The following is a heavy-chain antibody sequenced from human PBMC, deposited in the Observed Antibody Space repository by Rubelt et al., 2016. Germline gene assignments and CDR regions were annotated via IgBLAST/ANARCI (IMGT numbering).Heavy chain of an antibody. D-gene: IGHD5-24*01. CDR1: GFTFSSYS. V-gene: IGHV3-74*01. CDR3: ARDSRLQSQATPSYYFDY. CDR2: INSDGSST. Sequence: GGSLRLSCAASGFTFSSYSMNWVRQAPGKGLVWVSHINSDGSSTTYADSVKGRFTISRDSAKNTVYLQMNSLRAEDTAVYYCARDSRLQSQATPSYYFDYWGQGTLVTVSS. J-gene: IGHJ4*02.